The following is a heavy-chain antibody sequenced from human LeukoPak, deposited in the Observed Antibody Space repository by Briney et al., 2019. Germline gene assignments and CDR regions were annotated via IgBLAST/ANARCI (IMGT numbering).Heavy chain of an antibody. V-gene: IGHV3-43*02. D-gene: IGHD2-2*01. J-gene: IGHJ4*02. CDR3: AKDDGASCLLDF. Sequence: GRSLRLSCAASGFTFHDYAIHWVRQAPGKGLEWVSLISGNGGTISYADSVRGRFTISRDNSKNSLYLQMNSLTTEDTAFYYCAKDDGASCLLDFWGQGTLVTVSS. CDR1: GFTFHDYA. CDR2: ISGNGGTI.